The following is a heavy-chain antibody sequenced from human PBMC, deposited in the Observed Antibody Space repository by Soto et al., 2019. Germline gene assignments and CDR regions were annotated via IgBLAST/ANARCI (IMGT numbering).Heavy chain of an antibody. CDR3: AVGIAAAGTRNWFDP. D-gene: IGHD6-13*01. V-gene: IGHV1-69*02. CDR2: IIPILGIA. J-gene: IGHJ5*02. CDR1: GGTFSSYT. Sequence: QVQLVQSGAEVKKPGSSVKVSCKASGGTFSSYTISWVRQAPGRGLEWMGRIIPILGIANYAQKFQGRVTITADKSTSTAYMELSSLRSEDTAVYYCAVGIAAAGTRNWFDPWGQGTLVTVSS.